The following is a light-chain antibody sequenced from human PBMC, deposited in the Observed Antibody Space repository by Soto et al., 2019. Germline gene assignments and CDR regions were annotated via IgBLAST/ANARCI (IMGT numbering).Light chain of an antibody. CDR1: TGAVTSGHY. CDR3: LLAYAGVGEV. CDR2: ATS. V-gene: IGLV7-46*01. Sequence: QAVVTQEPSLTVSPGGTVTLTCGSSTGAVTSGHYPYWFQQKPGQAPRTLIYATSNRHSWAPARFSGSLLGGKAALTLSGAQPEDEAYYYCLLAYAGVGEVFGGGTKLTVL. J-gene: IGLJ2*01.